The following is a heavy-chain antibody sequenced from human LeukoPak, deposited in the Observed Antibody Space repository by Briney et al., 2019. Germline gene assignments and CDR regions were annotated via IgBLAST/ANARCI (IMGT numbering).Heavy chain of an antibody. CDR2: ISAYNGNT. J-gene: IGHJ4*02. CDR3: AGVGSGVVDTVATCDY. D-gene: IGHD5-12*01. CDR1: GCTFTSYG. V-gene: IGHV1-18*01. Sequence: GATVTVTCTASGCTFTSYGISWVRQPPGQGPEWMGWISAYNGNTNYAPNLQGRVTMTTDTSTSTAYRELGSLRSDATAVYYCAGVGSGVVDTVATCDYWGQGTLVTAS.